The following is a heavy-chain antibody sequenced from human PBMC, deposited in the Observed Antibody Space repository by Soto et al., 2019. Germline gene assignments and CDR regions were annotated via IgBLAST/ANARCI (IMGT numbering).Heavy chain of an antibody. CDR2: IIPIFGTA. J-gene: IGHJ4*02. D-gene: IGHD6-13*01. CDR3: ARGLAAAGPFDY. Sequence: SVKVSCKDSGCTLSSNAISWVRQAPGQGLEWMGGIIPIFGTANYAQKFQGRVTITADESTSTAYMELSSLRSEDTAVYYCARGLAAAGPFDYWGQGTLVTVS. CDR1: GCTLSSNA. V-gene: IGHV1-69*13.